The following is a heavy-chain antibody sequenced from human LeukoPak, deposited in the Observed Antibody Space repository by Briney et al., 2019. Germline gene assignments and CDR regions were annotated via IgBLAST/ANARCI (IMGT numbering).Heavy chain of an antibody. CDR2: IIPLFGTA. CDR1: GGTFSSYA. D-gene: IGHD4-23*01. Sequence: ASVKVSCEASGGTFSSYAISWVRQAPGQGLEWMGGIIPLFGTANYAQKFQGRVTITAVESMSTAYMELSSLRSEDTAVYYCARGWLAETTVVTPYNYWGQGTLVTVSS. J-gene: IGHJ4*02. CDR3: ARGWLAETTVVTPYNY. V-gene: IGHV1-69*13.